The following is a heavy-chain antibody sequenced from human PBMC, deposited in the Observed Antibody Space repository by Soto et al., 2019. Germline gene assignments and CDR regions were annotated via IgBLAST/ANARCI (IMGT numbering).Heavy chain of an antibody. CDR2: IYYSGST. CDR3: ARGGRRSPGMDV. CDR1: GGSISSGGYY. V-gene: IGHV4-31*03. Sequence: QVQLQESGPGLVKPSQTLSLTCTVSGGSISSGGYYWSWIRQHPGKGLEWIGYIYYSGSTYYNPSLQSRVTISVDKSKNPFSLKLSSVTAADTAVYYCARGGRRSPGMDVWGQGTTVTVSS. J-gene: IGHJ6*02.